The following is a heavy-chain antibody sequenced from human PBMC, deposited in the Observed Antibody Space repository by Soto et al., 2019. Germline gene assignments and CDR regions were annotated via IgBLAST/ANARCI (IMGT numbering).Heavy chain of an antibody. CDR1: GFTFSNAW. V-gene: IGHV3-15*07. J-gene: IGHJ5*01. CDR2: IKSKTDGGTP. CDR3: ARDSGFLEVADADDS. Sequence: WGSLRLSCAASGFTFSNAWINWVRQAPGKGLEWVGRIKSKTDGGTPDYAAPVKGRFAISRDDSKNMVYLQMNSLKTEDTGIYYCARDSGFLEVADADDSWGHGTQVTVSS. D-gene: IGHD6-19*01.